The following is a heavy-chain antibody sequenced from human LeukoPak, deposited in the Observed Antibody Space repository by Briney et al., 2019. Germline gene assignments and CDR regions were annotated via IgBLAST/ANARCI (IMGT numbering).Heavy chain of an antibody. Sequence: QPGGSLRLSCAASGFTFSSYSMNWVRQAPGKGLEWVSFISSSSSTIYYADSVKGRFTISRDNAKNSLYLQMSSLRAEDTAMYYCARDSGRGGESGYYDLWGQGTLVAVSS. J-gene: IGHJ5*02. CDR3: ARDSGRGGESGYYDL. CDR2: ISSSSSTI. CDR1: GFTFSSYS. V-gene: IGHV3-48*04. D-gene: IGHD3-3*01.